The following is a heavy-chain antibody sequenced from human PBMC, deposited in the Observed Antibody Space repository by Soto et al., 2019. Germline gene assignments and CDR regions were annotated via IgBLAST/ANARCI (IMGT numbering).Heavy chain of an antibody. D-gene: IGHD5-18*01. J-gene: IGHJ4*02. CDR2: ISWDGGST. Sequence: EVQLVESGGVVVQPGGSLRLSCAASGFTFDDYTMHWVRQAPGKGLEWVSLISWDGGSTYYADSVKGRFTISRDNSKNSLYLQMNSLRTEDTALYYCAKDNTRVQLWSNPGYWGQGTLVTVSS. V-gene: IGHV3-43*01. CDR1: GFTFDDYT. CDR3: AKDNTRVQLWSNPGY.